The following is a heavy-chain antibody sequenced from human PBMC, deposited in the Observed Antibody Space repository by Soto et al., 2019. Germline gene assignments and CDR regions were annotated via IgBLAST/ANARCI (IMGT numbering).Heavy chain of an antibody. CDR2: ISNSGSTT. Sequence: PGGSLRLSCAGTGLIFSDFYMSWIRQAPGKGLEWVSYISNSGSTTYYADSVKGRFTISRDNSKNTLYLQMTSLRAEDTAIYYCATDSFRSGIAVAGNYWGQGTLVTVSS. J-gene: IGHJ4*02. CDR3: ATDSFRSGIAVAGNY. V-gene: IGHV3-11*01. D-gene: IGHD6-19*01. CDR1: GLIFSDFY.